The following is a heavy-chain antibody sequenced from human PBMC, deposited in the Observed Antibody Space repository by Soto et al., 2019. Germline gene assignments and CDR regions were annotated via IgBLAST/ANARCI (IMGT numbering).Heavy chain of an antibody. Sequence: QITLNESGPTQVKPRQTLTLTCTFSGFSLTTSGVGVGWIRQSPGNAPEWLALIYRDDDKRYSPSLKSRLTITKDTSKNQVVLTMADLDPADTATYYCAHRVLRTVFGLVTTTAIYFDFWGQGTPVAVSS. CDR3: AHRVLRTVFGLVTTTAIYFDF. V-gene: IGHV2-5*02. CDR2: IYRDDDK. D-gene: IGHD3-3*01. CDR1: GFSLTTSGVG. J-gene: IGHJ4*02.